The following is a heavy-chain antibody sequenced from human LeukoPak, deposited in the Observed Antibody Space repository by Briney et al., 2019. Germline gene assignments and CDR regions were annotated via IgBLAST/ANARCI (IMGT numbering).Heavy chain of an antibody. J-gene: IGHJ4*02. Sequence: GASVTLSFKASGYTFTSYAMHWVRQAPGQRLEWMGWINAGNGNTKYSQKFQGRVTITRNTSISTAYMELSSLRSEDTAVYYCGRSYYGSGSDLDYWGQGTLVTVSS. V-gene: IGHV1-3*01. CDR3: GRSYYGSGSDLDY. CDR1: GYTFTSYA. D-gene: IGHD3-10*01. CDR2: INAGNGNT.